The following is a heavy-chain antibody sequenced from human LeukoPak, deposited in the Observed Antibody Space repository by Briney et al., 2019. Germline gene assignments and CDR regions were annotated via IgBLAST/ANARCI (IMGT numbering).Heavy chain of an antibody. D-gene: IGHD2-2*01. CDR3: ARDAGYCSSTSCYLDY. Sequence: RPSETLSLTCAVYGGSFSGYYWSWIRQPPGKGLEWIGEINHSGSTNYNPSLKSRVTISVDTSKNQFSLKLSSVTAAGTAVYYCARDAGYCSSTSCYLDYWGRGTLVTVSS. J-gene: IGHJ4*02. CDR2: INHSGST. CDR1: GGSFSGYY. V-gene: IGHV4-34*01.